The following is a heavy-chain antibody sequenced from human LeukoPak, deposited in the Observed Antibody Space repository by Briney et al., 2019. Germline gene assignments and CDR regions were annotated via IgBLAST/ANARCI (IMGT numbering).Heavy chain of an antibody. CDR3: AREVRGFWSGLLDY. Sequence: GGSLRLSCAASGFTFSSYAMSWVRQAPGKGLEWVSSISSSSSYIYYADSVKGRFTISRDNAKNSLYLQMNSLRAEDTAVYYCAREVRGFWSGLLDYWGQGTLVTVSS. CDR2: ISSSSSYI. D-gene: IGHD3-3*01. V-gene: IGHV3-21*01. J-gene: IGHJ4*02. CDR1: GFTFSSYA.